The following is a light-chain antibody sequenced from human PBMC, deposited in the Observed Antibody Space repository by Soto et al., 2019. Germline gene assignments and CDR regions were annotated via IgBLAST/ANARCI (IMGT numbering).Light chain of an antibody. Sequence: EIVMTQSPDTLSVSPGERATLSCRASQCVSSDLAWYQQKPGQAPRLLIFGASTRATGIPARFSGSGSGTEFPLTISSLQSEDFAVYHCQQYNNWPHTFGQGTTLEIK. V-gene: IGKV3-15*01. J-gene: IGKJ2*01. CDR1: QCVSSD. CDR2: GAS. CDR3: QQYNNWPHT.